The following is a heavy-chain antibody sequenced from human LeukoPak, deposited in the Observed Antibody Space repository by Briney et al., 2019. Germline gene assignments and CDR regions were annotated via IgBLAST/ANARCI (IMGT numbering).Heavy chain of an antibody. J-gene: IGHJ4*02. CDR1: GFTFSSYA. D-gene: IGHD3-10*01. Sequence: PGGSLRLSCAASGFTFSSYAMSWVRQAPGKGLEWVSAISGSGGSTYYADSVKGRFTISRDNSKNTLYLQMNCLRAEDTAVYYCAKDPQYYYGSGSYYRWGQGTLVTVSS. V-gene: IGHV3-23*01. CDR3: AKDPQYYYGSGSYYR. CDR2: ISGSGGST.